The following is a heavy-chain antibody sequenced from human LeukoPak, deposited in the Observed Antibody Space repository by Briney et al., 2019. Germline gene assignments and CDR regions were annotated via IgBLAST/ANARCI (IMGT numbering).Heavy chain of an antibody. V-gene: IGHV5-51*01. Sequence: PGESLKISCQGSGYSFPTYWIGWVRQVPGEGLELMGIIQPGNPDIRYSPSFQGQVSISADQSITTAYLQWSSLKASDTAIYYCARHETRSSWDTFDYWGLGTLVTVSS. CDR2: IQPGNPDI. CDR3: ARHETRSSWDTFDY. D-gene: IGHD5-18*01. CDR1: GYSFPTYW. J-gene: IGHJ4*02.